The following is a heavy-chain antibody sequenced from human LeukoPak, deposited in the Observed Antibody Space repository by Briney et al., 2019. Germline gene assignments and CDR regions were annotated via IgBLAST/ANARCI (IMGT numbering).Heavy chain of an antibody. CDR2: IKEDGSEK. CDR3: GSGSTWLP. V-gene: IGHV3-7*01. J-gene: IGHJ4*02. CDR1: GFTFSSYA. D-gene: IGHD6-13*01. Sequence: GGSLRLSCAASGFTFSSYAMSWVRQAPGKGLEWVANIKEDGSEKHYVDSVRGRFSVSRDNAKNSLYLQMSSLRADDTAVYYCGSGSTWLPRGQGTLVTVSS.